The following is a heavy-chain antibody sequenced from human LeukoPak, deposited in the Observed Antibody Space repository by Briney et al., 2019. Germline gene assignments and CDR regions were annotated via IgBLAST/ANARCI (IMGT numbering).Heavy chain of an antibody. J-gene: IGHJ4*02. CDR1: GFSFDDYG. V-gene: IGHV3-20*04. CDR2: INWNGDST. Sequence: GGSLRLSCAASGFSFDDYGLTWVRQAPGKGLEWVSGINWNGDSTDYADSVKGRFTISRDNAKNSLYLQMNSLRAEDTALYYCAKDKWRTAADAFDYWDQGTLVTVSS. D-gene: IGHD6-13*01. CDR3: AKDKWRTAADAFDY.